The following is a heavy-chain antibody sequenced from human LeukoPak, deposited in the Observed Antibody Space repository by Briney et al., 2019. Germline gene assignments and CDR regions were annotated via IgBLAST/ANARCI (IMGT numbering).Heavy chain of an antibody. D-gene: IGHD4/OR15-4a*01. CDR3: AKVSLNMVNDAFDI. CDR2: ISSSSSYI. V-gene: IGHV3-21*01. CDR1: GFTFSSYN. Sequence: GGSLRLSCAASGFTFSSYNMNWVRQAPGKGLEWVSSISSSSSYIYYADSVKGRFTISRDNAKNSLYLQMNSLRAEDTAVYYCAKVSLNMVNDAFDIWGQGTMVSVSS. J-gene: IGHJ3*02.